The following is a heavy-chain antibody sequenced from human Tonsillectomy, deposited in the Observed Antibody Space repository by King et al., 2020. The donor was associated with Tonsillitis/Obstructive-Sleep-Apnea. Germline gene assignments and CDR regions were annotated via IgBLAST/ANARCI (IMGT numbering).Heavy chain of an antibody. V-gene: IGHV3-20*04. D-gene: IGHD2-15*01. CDR3: ARAASGFCSGGSCYSVYMDV. Sequence: QLVQSGGGVVRPGGSLRLSCAASGFIFDDFGMSWVRQAPGKGLEWVSGINWNGGDTGHADSVKGRFTTSRDNAQNSLYLQMNSLRAEDTALYFCARAASGFCSGGSCYSVYMDVWGKGTTVTVSS. CDR1: GFIFDDFG. J-gene: IGHJ6*03. CDR2: INWNGGDT.